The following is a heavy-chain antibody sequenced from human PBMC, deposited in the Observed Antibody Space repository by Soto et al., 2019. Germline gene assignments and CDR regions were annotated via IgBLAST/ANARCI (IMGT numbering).Heavy chain of an antibody. D-gene: IGHD3-10*01. CDR1: GFTFSSYE. V-gene: IGHV3-30-3*01. CDR3: ARCGEPRDIRDECDY. J-gene: IGHJ4*02. CDR2: ISYDGNNK. Sequence: PGGSLRLSCAASGFTFSSYEMHWVRQAPGRGLEGVAVISYDGNNKYYADSVKGRFTISRDNSKYTQYLQMNSLRHEDTAVYYCARCGEPRDIRDECDYWGQGALVTVSS.